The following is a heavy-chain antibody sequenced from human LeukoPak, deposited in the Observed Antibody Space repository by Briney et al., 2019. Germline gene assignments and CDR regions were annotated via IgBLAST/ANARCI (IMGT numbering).Heavy chain of an antibody. CDR3: AGSRDGYNRVFY. J-gene: IGHJ4*02. CDR2: IYYSGST. Sequence: SETLSLTCTVSGGSISSYYWSWIRQPPGKGLEWIGYIYYSGSTNYNPSLKSRVTISVDTSKNQFSLKLSFVTAADTAVYYCAGSRDGYNRVFYWGQGTLVTVSS. D-gene: IGHD5-24*01. CDR1: GGSISSYY. V-gene: IGHV4-59*08.